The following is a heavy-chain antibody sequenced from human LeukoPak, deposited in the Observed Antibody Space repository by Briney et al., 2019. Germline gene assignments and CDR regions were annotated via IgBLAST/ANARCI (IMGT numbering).Heavy chain of an antibody. CDR2: INHSGNT. D-gene: IGHD2-2*01. CDR3: ARGPYASDAGY. Sequence: GSLRLSCAASGFTVSSNYMSWVRQAPGKGLEWIGEINHSGNTNYNPSLKSRVTISVDSSKDQFSLKLSSVTAADTAVYYCARGPYASDAGYWGQGTLVTVSS. V-gene: IGHV4-34*01. J-gene: IGHJ4*02. CDR1: GFTVSSNY.